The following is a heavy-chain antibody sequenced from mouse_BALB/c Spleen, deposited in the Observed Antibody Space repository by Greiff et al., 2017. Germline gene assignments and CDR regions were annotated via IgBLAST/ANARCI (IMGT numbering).Heavy chain of an antibody. V-gene: IGHV1S45*01. CDR2: INPYNDYT. CDR1: GYTFTNYH. Sequence: VQLQQSGAELVRPGASVKISCKAFGYTFTNYHINWVKQRPGQGLEWIGYINPYNDYTSYNQKFKGKATLTVDKSSSTAYMELSSLTPEDSAVYYSARRDDYYFDYWGQGTTLTVSS. D-gene: IGHD2-4*01. CDR3: ARRDDYYFDY. J-gene: IGHJ2*01.